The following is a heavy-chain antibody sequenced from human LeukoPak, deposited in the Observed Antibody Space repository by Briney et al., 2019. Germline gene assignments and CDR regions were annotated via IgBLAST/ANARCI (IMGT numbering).Heavy chain of an antibody. CDR1: GFSFSSYS. V-gene: IGHV3-48*04. D-gene: IGHD3-3*01. CDR2: ISDSSSTI. CDR3: AREMTIFV. Sequence: GGSLRLSCAASGFSFSSYSMNWVRQAPGKGLEWVSFISDSSSTIYYADSVKGRFTTSRDNAKNPLYLQMNSLRAEDTAVYYCAREMTIFVWGKGTTVMVTS. J-gene: IGHJ6*04.